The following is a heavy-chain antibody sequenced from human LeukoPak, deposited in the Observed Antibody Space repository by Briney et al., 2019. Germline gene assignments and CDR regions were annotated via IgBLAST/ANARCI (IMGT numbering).Heavy chain of an antibody. CDR2: IGISSGPL. CDR3: ARAKGYTSSYSFDY. D-gene: IGHD3-10*01. J-gene: IGHJ4*02. CDR1: GFTFNNYA. V-gene: IGHV3-48*04. Sequence: PGGSLRLSCAASGFTFNNYAMNWVRQTPGGRLEWVSFIGISSGPLLYADFVKGRFTISRDNAKASVYLQMNRLRAEDTAVYYCARAKGYTSSYSFDYWGQGILVTVSS.